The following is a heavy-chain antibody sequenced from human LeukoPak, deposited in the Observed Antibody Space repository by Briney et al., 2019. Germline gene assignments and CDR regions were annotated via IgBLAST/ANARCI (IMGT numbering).Heavy chain of an antibody. CDR1: GGSISPYY. V-gene: IGHV4-59*08. CDR3: ARYGGTYFDT. Sequence: SETLSLTCTVSGGSISPYYWSWIRQPPGKGLEWIGYIQYSGSTSYNPSLKSRVTISVDTSKNQFSLKLSSVTAADSAVYSCARYGGTYFDTWGQGTMVTVSS. J-gene: IGHJ3*02. CDR2: IQYSGST. D-gene: IGHD3-10*01.